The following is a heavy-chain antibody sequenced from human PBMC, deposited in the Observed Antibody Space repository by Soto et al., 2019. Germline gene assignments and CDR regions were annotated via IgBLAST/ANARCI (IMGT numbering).Heavy chain of an antibody. CDR2: ISSSSSYI. D-gene: IGHD3-16*01. V-gene: IGHV3-21*01. CDR1: GFTFSSYS. J-gene: IGHJ3*02. Sequence: EVQLVESGGGLVKPGGSLRLSCAASGFTFSSYSMNWVRQAPGKGLEWVSSISSSSSYIYYADSVKGRFTISRDNAKNSLYLQMNSLRAEDTAVYYCARGYAVGLYAFDIWGQGTMVTVSS. CDR3: ARGYAVGLYAFDI.